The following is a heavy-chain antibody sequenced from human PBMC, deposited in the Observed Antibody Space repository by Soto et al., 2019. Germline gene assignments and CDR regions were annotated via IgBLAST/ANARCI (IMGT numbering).Heavy chain of an antibody. CDR1: GFTFSYSV. V-gene: IGHV3-23*01. CDR3: VKWHTSNFDRLPFTGFDF. CDR2: MSGDGRT. D-gene: IGHD3-22*01. Sequence: PGGSLRLSCVGSGFTFSYSVMAGVRQGPGKGLEWLSVMSGDGRTRYELSVTGRLTISRDNSKNTLYLQMRSLRDEDAADYYCVKWHTSNFDRLPFTGFDFWGQGTQVTVSS. J-gene: IGHJ4*02.